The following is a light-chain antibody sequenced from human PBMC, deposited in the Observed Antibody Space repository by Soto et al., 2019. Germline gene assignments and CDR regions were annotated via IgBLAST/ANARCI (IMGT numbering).Light chain of an antibody. Sequence: DIQMTQSPSSLSASVGDRVTITCRASQSISSYLNWYQQKPGKAPKLLIYAASSLQSGGPSRFSGSGSGTDFPLTISSLQPEDFATYYCHHSYSTPPTFGQRTKLEIK. J-gene: IGKJ2*01. CDR3: HHSYSTPPT. V-gene: IGKV1-39*01. CDR1: QSISSY. CDR2: AAS.